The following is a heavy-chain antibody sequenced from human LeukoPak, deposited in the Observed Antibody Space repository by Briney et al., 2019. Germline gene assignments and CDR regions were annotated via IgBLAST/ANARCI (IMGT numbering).Heavy chain of an antibody. J-gene: IGHJ4*02. CDR3: AKEAPADYDFWSGYYYDY. Sequence: PGGSLRLSCAASGFTFSSYGMHWVRQAPGKGLEWVAFIRYDGSNKYYADSVKGRFTISRDNSNNTLYLQMNSLRAEDTAVCYCAKEAPADYDFWSGYYYDYWGQGTLVTVSS. V-gene: IGHV3-30*02. CDR1: GFTFSSYG. D-gene: IGHD3-3*01. CDR2: IRYDGSNK.